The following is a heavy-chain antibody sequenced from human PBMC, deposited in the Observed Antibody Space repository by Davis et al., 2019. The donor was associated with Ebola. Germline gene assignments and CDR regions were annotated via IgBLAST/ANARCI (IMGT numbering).Heavy chain of an antibody. D-gene: IGHD2-15*01. J-gene: IGHJ4*02. V-gene: IGHV1-69*13. CDR3: ARADHIVVVPAATRSWDIVVVVAATGADY. CDR2: IIPIFGTA. CDR1: GGTFSSYA. Sequence: SVKVSCKASGGTFSSYAISWVRQAPGQGLEWMGGIIPIFGTANYAQKFQGRVTITADESTSTAYMELSSLRSDDTAVYYCARADHIVVVPAATRSWDIVVVVAATGADYWGQGTLVTVSS.